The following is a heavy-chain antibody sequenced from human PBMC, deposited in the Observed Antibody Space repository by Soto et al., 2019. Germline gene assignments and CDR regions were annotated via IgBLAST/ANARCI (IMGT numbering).Heavy chain of an antibody. J-gene: IGHJ3*02. D-gene: IGHD6-13*01. Sequence: PGESLKISCKGSGYSFTSYWIGWVRQMPGKGLEWMGIIYPGDSDTRYSPSFQGQVTISADKSISTAYLKWSSLKATETAMYYCARLMFIAAAVKGSAFDIWGQGTMVTVSS. V-gene: IGHV5-51*01. CDR1: GYSFTSYW. CDR3: ARLMFIAAAVKGSAFDI. CDR2: IYPGDSDT.